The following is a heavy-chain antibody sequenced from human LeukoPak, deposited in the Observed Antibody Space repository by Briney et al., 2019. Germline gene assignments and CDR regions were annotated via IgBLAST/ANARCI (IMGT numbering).Heavy chain of an antibody. CDR2: ISAYNGNT. Sequence: ASVKVSCKASGYTFTSYGISWVRQAPGQGLEWMGWISAYNGNTNYAQKLQGRVTMTTDTSTSTAYMELRSLRSDDTAVYYCARVDYYDSSGYFLSDYWGQGTLVTVSS. D-gene: IGHD3-22*01. CDR3: ARVDYYDSSGYFLSDY. V-gene: IGHV1-18*01. J-gene: IGHJ4*02. CDR1: GYTFTSYG.